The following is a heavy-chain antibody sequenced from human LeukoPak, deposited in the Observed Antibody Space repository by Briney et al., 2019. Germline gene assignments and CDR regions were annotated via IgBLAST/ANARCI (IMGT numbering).Heavy chain of an antibody. V-gene: IGHV3-23*01. J-gene: IGHJ4*02. CDR1: GFTFTYVA. CDR2: ISGSGGST. Sequence: PGGSLRLSCDASGFTFTYVAMNWVRQAPGKGLEGVSAISGSGGSTYYADSVKGRFTISRDNSKNTLYLQMNSLRAEDTAVYYCAKDPLYGSGSSNYFDYWGQGTLVTVSS. D-gene: IGHD3-10*01. CDR3: AKDPLYGSGSSNYFDY.